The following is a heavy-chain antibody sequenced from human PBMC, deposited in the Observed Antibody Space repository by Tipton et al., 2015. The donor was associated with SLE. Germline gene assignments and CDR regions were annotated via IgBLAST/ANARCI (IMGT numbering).Heavy chain of an antibody. CDR2: IYSGGSST. Sequence: SLRLSCAASGFTFSSYAMSWVRQAPGKGLEWVSVIYSGGSSTYYADSVKGRFTISRDNSKNTLYLQMDSLRADDTAVYYCAKVGRAQIGGADKDFFDPWGQGTQVTVSP. D-gene: IGHD2-15*01. CDR1: GFTFSSYA. V-gene: IGHV3-23*03. CDR3: AKVGRAQIGGADKDFFDP. J-gene: IGHJ5*02.